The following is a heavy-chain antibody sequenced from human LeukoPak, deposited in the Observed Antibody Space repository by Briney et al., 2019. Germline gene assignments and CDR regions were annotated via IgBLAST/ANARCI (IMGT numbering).Heavy chain of an antibody. CDR3: ARGRRYCSSSSCYDFDY. D-gene: IGHD2-2*01. Sequence: GESLKISCKGSGYRFSSYWIAWVRQMPGKGLDWMGIIYPGDSETTYSPSFQGQVTISADKSITTTYLQWSSLKASDTAIYYCARGRRYCSSSSCYDFDYWGQGTLVTVSS. CDR1: GYRFSSYW. J-gene: IGHJ4*02. V-gene: IGHV5-51*01. CDR2: IYPGDSET.